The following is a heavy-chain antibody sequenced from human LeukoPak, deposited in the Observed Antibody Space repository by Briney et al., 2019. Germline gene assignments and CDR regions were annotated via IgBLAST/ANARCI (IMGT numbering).Heavy chain of an antibody. CDR2: IWYGGSNK. CDR1: GFIFSNYG. Sequence: GRSLRLSCAASGFIFSNYGMHWVRQAPGKGLEWVALIWYGGSNKYYADSVKGRFTISRDSSKNTLYLQMNSLRAEDTAVYYCARDRGSGYAFDIWGQGTMVTVSS. CDR3: ARDRGSGYAFDI. D-gene: IGHD3-22*01. J-gene: IGHJ3*02. V-gene: IGHV3-33*01.